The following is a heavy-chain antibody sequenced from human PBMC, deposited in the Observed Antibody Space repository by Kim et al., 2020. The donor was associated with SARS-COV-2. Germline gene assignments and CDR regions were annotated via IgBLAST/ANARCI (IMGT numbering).Heavy chain of an antibody. Sequence: DSVKGRFTISRDNSKNTLYLQMNSLRAEDTAVYYCAKSVRTFGDPKRFDYWGQGTLVTVSS. V-gene: IGHV3-23*01. D-gene: IGHD3-10*01. J-gene: IGHJ4*02. CDR3: AKSVRTFGDPKRFDY.